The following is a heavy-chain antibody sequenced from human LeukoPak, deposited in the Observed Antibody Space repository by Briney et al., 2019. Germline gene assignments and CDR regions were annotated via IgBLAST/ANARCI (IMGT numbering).Heavy chain of an antibody. CDR1: GFTFSSYC. J-gene: IGHJ5*02. CDR2: IKQDGSET. D-gene: IGHD3-10*01. CDR3: ARVLYGSGGYYRGWFDP. Sequence: PGGSLRLSCAASGFTFSSYCMSWVRQAPGKGLEWVASIKQDGSETYCVDSVKGRFTISRDSAKNSLYLQMNSLRAEDTAVYYCARVLYGSGGYYRGWFDPWGQGTLVTVSS. V-gene: IGHV3-7*04.